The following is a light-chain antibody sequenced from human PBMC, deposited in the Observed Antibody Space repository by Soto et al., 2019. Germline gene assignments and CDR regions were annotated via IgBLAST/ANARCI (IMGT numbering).Light chain of an antibody. CDR1: QTISSAY. CDR2: GAS. CDR3: QHYGSSLPIT. Sequence: DIVLTQSPGTLSLSPGKRATLSCRASQTISSAYLAWYQQRPGQAPRLLIYGASTRATGIPDRFSGRGSGTDFALTISRLEPEDFAVYYCQHYGSSLPITFGPGTKVDIK. J-gene: IGKJ3*01. V-gene: IGKV3-20*01.